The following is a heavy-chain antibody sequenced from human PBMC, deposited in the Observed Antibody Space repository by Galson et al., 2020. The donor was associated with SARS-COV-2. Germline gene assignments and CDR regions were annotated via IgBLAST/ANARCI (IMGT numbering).Heavy chain of an antibody. V-gene: IGHV1-2*04. CDR1: GYTFTGYY. CDR2: INPNSGGT. J-gene: IGHJ3*02. Sequence: ASVKVSCKASGYTFTGYYMHWVRQAPGQGLEWMGWINPNSGGTNYAQKFQGWVTMTRDTSISTAYMELSRLRSDDTAVYYCARSYYYDSSGYLDAFDIGGQGTMVTVSS. D-gene: IGHD3-22*01. CDR3: ARSYYYDSSGYLDAFDI.